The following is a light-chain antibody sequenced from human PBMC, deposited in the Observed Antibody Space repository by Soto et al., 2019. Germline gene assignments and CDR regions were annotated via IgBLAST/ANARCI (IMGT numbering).Light chain of an antibody. V-gene: IGKV3-11*01. CDR2: DAS. J-gene: IGKJ1*01. CDR3: QQRSSWHT. CDR1: QSVSSY. Sequence: EIVLTQSPATLSLSPGERATLSCRASQSVSSYLAWYQQKPGQAPRLLIYDASNRATGTPARFSGSGSGTDFTLTISSLEPEDSAIYYCQQRSSWHTFGQGT.